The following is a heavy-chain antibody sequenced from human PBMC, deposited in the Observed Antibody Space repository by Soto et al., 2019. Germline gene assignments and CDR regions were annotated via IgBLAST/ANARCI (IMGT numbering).Heavy chain of an antibody. CDR1: GYTFRSYG. CDR2: ISAYSGGT. J-gene: IGHJ5*01. Sequence: GASVKVSCKASGYTFRSYGVTWVRQAPGQGLEWMGWISAYSGGTTSAQKYQDRVTMTTDTATNTVYMELRSLRSDDTAVYYCARERYYDVLTGPDSWGQGTLVTVSS. V-gene: IGHV1-18*01. CDR3: ARERYYDVLTGPDS. D-gene: IGHD3-9*01.